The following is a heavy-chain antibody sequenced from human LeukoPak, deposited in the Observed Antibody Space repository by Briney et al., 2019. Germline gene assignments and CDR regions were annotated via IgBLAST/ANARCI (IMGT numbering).Heavy chain of an antibody. CDR1: GGSISSGSYY. V-gene: IGHV4-61*02. J-gene: IGHJ6*03. CDR3: ARDGGGPYYYYYMDV. Sequence: SQTLSLTCTVSGGSISSGSYYWSWIRQPAGKGLEWIGRIYTSGSTNYNPSLKSRVTMSVDTSKNQFSLKLSSVTAADTAVYYCARDGGGPYYYYYMDVWGKGTTVTVSS. D-gene: IGHD3-16*01. CDR2: IYTSGST.